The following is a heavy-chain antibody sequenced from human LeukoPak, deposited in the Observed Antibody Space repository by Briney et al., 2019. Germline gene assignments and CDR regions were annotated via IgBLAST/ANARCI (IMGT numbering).Heavy chain of an antibody. CDR2: INPNSGGT. J-gene: IGHJ6*03. Sequence: GASVKVSCKASGYTFTGYYMHWVRQAPGQGLEWMGWINPNSGGTNYAQKFQGRVTMTRDTSISTAYMELSRLRSDDTAVYYCARRAERYYYYYMDVWGKGTTVTVSS. CDR3: ARRAERYYYYYMDV. V-gene: IGHV1-2*02. D-gene: IGHD1-26*01. CDR1: GYTFTGYY.